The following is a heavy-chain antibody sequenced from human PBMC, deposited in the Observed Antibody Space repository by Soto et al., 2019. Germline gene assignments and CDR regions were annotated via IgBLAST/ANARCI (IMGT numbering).Heavy chain of an antibody. CDR1: GGSFSGYY. J-gene: IGHJ3*02. CDR2: INHSGST. V-gene: IGHV4-34*01. Sequence: QVQLQHWGAGLLKPSETLSLTCAVYGGSFSGYYWSWIRQPPGKGLEWIGEINHSGSTNYNPSLKSRGTISVDTSKNQFSLKLSSVTAADTAVYYCARVPSEAFLAFDIWGQERMVTVTS. CDR3: ARVPSEAFLAFDI.